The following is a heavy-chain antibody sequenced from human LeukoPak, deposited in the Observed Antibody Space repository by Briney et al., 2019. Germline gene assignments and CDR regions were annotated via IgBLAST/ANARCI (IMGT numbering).Heavy chain of an antibody. D-gene: IGHD6-13*01. CDR1: GYTFTSYG. Sequence: GASVKVSCKASGYTFTSYGISWVRQAPGQGLEWMGGIIPIFGTANYAQKFQGRVTITTDESTSTAYMELSSLRSEDTAVYYCARNDLTSGIAADWGQGTLVTVSS. CDR3: ARNDLTSGIAAD. V-gene: IGHV1-69*05. J-gene: IGHJ4*02. CDR2: IIPIFGTA.